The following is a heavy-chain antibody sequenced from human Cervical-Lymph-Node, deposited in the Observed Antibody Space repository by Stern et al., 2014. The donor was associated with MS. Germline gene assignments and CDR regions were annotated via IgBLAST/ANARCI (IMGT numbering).Heavy chain of an antibody. J-gene: IGHJ5*02. V-gene: IGHV2-5*02. CDR2: HFWDDDK. D-gene: IGHD2-15*01. CDR1: GFSLSTNGVG. CDR3: AHSRYCSGGTCSNWFDP. Sequence: QVTLRESGPTLVKPTQTLTLTCTFSGFSLSTNGVGMVWIRQPPGKALEWLALHFWDDDKRYSPSLKSRLTITKDTSKNQVVLKMTNMDPVDTGTYYCAHSRYCSGGTCSNWFDPWGQGILVTVSS.